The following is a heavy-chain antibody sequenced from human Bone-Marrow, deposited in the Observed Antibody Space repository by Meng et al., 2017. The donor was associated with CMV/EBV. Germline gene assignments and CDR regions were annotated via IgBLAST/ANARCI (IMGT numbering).Heavy chain of an antibody. CDR2: IGTAGDT. J-gene: IGHJ6*02. V-gene: IGHV3-13*01. CDR3: AKEDRYSGSYYDHNGMDV. Sequence: GGSLRITCAASGFTFSSYDMHWVRQATGKGLEWVSAIGTAGDTYYPGSVKGRFTISRDNSKNTLYLQMNSLRAEDTAVYYCAKEDRYSGSYYDHNGMDVWGQGTTVTVSS. CDR1: GFTFSSYD. D-gene: IGHD1-26*01.